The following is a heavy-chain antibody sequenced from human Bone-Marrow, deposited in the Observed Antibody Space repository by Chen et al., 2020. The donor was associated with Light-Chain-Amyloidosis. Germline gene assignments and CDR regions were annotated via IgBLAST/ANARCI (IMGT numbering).Heavy chain of an antibody. V-gene: IGHV3-23*04. D-gene: IGHD3-10*01. CDR2: VSGSTVST. CDR3: TRKGGYFDF. Sequence: EVQLVDSGGDLVEPGGSLRLSCATSGFNFSSFGMSWVRQAPGKGLEWVSTVSGSTVSTYYAGAVKGRFIISRDNSKSTLYLQMNSLRAGDTAVYFCTRKGGYFDFWGQGSLVTVSS. CDR1: GFNFSSFG. J-gene: IGHJ4*02.